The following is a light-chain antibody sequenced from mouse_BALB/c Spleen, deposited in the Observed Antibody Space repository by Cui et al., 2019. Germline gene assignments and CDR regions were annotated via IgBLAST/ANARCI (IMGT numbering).Light chain of an antibody. CDR2: RTS. J-gene: IGKJ4*01. Sequence: QIVLTQSPAIMSASPGEKVTISCSASSSVSYMYWYQQNPGSSPKPLIYRTSNLASGVPARFSGSGSGTSYSLTISSMEAEDAATYYCQQYHSYPFTFGSGTKLEIK. CDR1: SSVSY. V-gene: IGKV4-61*01. CDR3: QQYHSYPFT.